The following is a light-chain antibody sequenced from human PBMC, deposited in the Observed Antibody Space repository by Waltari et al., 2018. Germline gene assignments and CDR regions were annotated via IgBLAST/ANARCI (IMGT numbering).Light chain of an antibody. V-gene: IGKV3-20*01. Sequence: IALTQSPGTLSSSPGERATLSCRASQTVSRSLAWYQQKPGQAPKLLIYGASTRATGIPDRFTGSGSGTGFSLTISSLEPEDFAIYFCQHYVRLPATFGQGTKVEIK. CDR2: GAS. CDR1: QTVSRS. CDR3: QHYVRLPAT. J-gene: IGKJ1*01.